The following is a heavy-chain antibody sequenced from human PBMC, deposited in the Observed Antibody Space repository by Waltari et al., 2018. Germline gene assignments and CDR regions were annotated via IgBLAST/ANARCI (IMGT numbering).Heavy chain of an antibody. CDR3: AKTISSSWSTYYYYYGMDV. CDR2: IRYDGSNK. Sequence: QVQLVESGGGVVQPGGSLRLSCAASGFTFSISGMHWARQAPGKGLEWVSFIRYDGSNKYYADSVKGRFTISRDNSKNTLYLQMNSLRAEDTAVYYCAKTISSSWSTYYYYYGMDVWGQGTTVTVSS. CDR1: GFTFSISG. V-gene: IGHV3-30*02. D-gene: IGHD6-13*01. J-gene: IGHJ6*02.